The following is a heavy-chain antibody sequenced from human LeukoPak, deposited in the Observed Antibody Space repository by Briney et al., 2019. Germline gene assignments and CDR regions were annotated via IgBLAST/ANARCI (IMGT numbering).Heavy chain of an antibody. CDR1: GGSFSGYC. J-gene: IGHJ1*01. D-gene: IGHD6-13*01. CDR3: ARAAWSIAAARYFQH. Sequence: SETLSLTCAVYGGSFSGYCWSWIRQPPGKGLEWIGEINHSGSTNYNPSLKSRVTISVDTSKNQFSLKLSSVTAADTAVYYCARAAWSIAAARYFQHWGQGTLVTVSS. V-gene: IGHV4-34*01. CDR2: INHSGST.